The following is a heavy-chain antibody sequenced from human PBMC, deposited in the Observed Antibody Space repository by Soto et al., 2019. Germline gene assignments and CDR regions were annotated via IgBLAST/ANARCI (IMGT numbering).Heavy chain of an antibody. V-gene: IGHV2-5*02. CDR1: GFSLSTRGVG. Sequence: QITLKESGPTLVKPTQTLTLTCTFSGFSLSTRGVGVGWIRQPPGKALEWLAIIYWDDDKRYSPSLKSRLTITKGTSKNQVVLKMANMDPVDTATYSWAHKGGGDRILDYWGQGTLVTVSS. CDR2: IYWDDDK. D-gene: IGHD3-16*01. CDR3: AHKGGGDRILDY. J-gene: IGHJ4*02.